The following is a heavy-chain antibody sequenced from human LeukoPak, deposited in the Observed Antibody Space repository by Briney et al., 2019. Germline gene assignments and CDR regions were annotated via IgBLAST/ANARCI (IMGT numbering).Heavy chain of an antibody. D-gene: IGHD3-3*01. V-gene: IGHV3-7*01. J-gene: IGHJ6*04. CDR1: GFTFTTYW. CDR2: MKPDGSEI. CDR3: ARDLLPPYYDFWSGYWRPIGMDV. Sequence: PGGSLRLSCAASGFTFTTYWMSWVRQAPGKGLEWVANMKPDGSEIFYVDSVKGRFTISRDNAKNTLYLQMNSLRAEDTAVYYCARDLLPPYYDFWSGYWRPIGMDVWGKGTTVTVSS.